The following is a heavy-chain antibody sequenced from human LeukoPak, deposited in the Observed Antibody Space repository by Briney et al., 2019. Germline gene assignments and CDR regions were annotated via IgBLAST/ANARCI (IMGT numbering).Heavy chain of an antibody. Sequence: GGSLTLSXTGSGFTFNDYYMSWARQAPGKGLEWLSFISAGGYPIYYADSVRGRFTISRDTAKNSLYVQMNSLRVEDTAVYYCVXTAGXPXXHXGXGALVTVSS. CDR3: VXTAGXPXXH. CDR2: ISAGGYPI. V-gene: IGHV3-11*04. J-gene: IGHJ4*01. CDR1: GFTFNDYY.